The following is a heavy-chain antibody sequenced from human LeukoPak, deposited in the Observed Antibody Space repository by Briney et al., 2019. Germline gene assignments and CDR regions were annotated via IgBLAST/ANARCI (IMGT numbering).Heavy chain of an antibody. CDR1: GGSTSSYY. V-gene: IGHV4-59*01. D-gene: IGHD3-16*01. CDR3: ARDLGFGYFDY. CDR2: IYYSGNT. J-gene: IGHJ4*02. Sequence: SETLSLTCSVSGGSTSSYYWSWIRQPPGKGQEWIGDIYYSGNTNYNPSLKSRVTISVDTSKNQFSLKLSSVTAADTAVYYCARDLGFGYFDYWGQGTLVTVSS.